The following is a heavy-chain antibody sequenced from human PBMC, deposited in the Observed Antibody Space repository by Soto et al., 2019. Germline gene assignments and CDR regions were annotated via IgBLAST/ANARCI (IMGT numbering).Heavy chain of an antibody. CDR1: GGTFSRYA. V-gene: IGHV1-69*13. CDR3: ARGVYSDSGAYYFFF. J-gene: IGHJ4*02. Sequence: SVKVSCKASGGTFSRYALSWVRQAPGQGPEWVGGIVPIFGTANYAQKFRGRVTITADESTSTAYMELRSLRSEDTAVYYCARGVYSDSGAYYFFFWGQGTLVTVSS. CDR2: IVPIFGTA. D-gene: IGHD3-22*01.